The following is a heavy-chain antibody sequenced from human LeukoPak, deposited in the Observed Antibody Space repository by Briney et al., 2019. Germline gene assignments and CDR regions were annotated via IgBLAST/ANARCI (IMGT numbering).Heavy chain of an antibody. V-gene: IGHV3-21*01. CDR1: GFTFSSFG. CDR2: ISSSSSYI. CDR3: AREKVMGATTSPFDY. J-gene: IGHJ4*02. D-gene: IGHD1-26*01. Sequence: GGSLRLSCAASGFTFSSFGMNWVRQAPGKGLEWVSSISSSSSYISYADSLKGRFTISRDNAKNSLYLQMNSLRAEDTALYYCAREKVMGATTSPFDYWGQGTLVTVSS.